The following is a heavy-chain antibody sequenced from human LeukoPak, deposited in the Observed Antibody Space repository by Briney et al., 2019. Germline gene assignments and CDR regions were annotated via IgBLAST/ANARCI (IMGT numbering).Heavy chain of an antibody. J-gene: IGHJ4*02. CDR1: GGSISSGDYY. CDR3: ARVGSGYLFDY. CDR2: IYYGGST. D-gene: IGHD5-12*01. V-gene: IGHV4-30-4*01. Sequence: KPSQTLSLTCTVSGGSISSGDYYWSWIRQPPGKGLEWIGYIYYGGSTYYNPSLKSRVTISVDTSKNQFSLKLSSVTAADTAVYYCARVGSGYLFDYWGQGTLVTVSS.